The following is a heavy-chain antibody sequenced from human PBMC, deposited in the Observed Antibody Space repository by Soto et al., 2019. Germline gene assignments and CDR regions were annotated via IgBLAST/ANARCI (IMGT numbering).Heavy chain of an antibody. CDR2: IYYSGTT. CDR1: GTPINRADFY. Sequence: SETLSLTCNVSGTPINRADFYWTWIRQPPGKGLEWIGYIYYSGTTFHNPSLRSRISMSVDTSKNQFSLRLNSVTAADTAVYYCARGYDFAGFPPYGLDVWGQGTTVTVSS. V-gene: IGHV4-30-4*01. CDR3: ARGYDFAGFPPYGLDV. D-gene: IGHD3-3*01. J-gene: IGHJ6*02.